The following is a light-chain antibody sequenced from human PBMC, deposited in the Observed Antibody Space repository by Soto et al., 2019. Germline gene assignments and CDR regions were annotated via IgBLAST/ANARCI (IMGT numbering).Light chain of an antibody. CDR1: SSNIGNNY. Sequence: QSVLTQSPSVSAAPGQKVTISCSGSSSNIGNNYVSWYQQLPGTAPKLLIYDNNKRPSGIPDRFSGSKSGTSGTLDITGLQTGDEDAYYCATWDGSLPGEVFGGGTKLTVL. CDR2: DNN. V-gene: IGLV1-51*01. J-gene: IGLJ2*01. CDR3: ATWDGSLPGEV.